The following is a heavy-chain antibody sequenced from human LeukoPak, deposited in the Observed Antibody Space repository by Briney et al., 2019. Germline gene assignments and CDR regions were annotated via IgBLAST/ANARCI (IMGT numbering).Heavy chain of an antibody. V-gene: IGHV3-23*01. Sequence: PGGSLRLSCAASGFTFSSYAMNWVRQAPGKGLQWVSVISSSGDATYYADSVKGRFTISRDNNKNSLFLQMNCLRTEDTALYYCARARGYSNLWGQGTLVTVSS. CDR1: GFTFSSYA. CDR3: ARARGYSNL. D-gene: IGHD5-12*01. CDR2: ISSSGDAT. J-gene: IGHJ4*02.